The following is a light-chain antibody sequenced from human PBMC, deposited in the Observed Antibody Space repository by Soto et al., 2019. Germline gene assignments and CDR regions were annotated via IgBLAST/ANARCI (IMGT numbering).Light chain of an antibody. V-gene: IGKV3-15*01. Sequence: EIVMTQSPATLSVSPGERATLSCRASQSVSTYLAWYQQRPGQAPRLLFYGASTRATGIPARFSGSGSGTEFTLTISSLQSEDFVIYYCQQYNNWPPKTFGQGTKLEIK. J-gene: IGKJ2*01. CDR2: GAS. CDR1: QSVSTY. CDR3: QQYNNWPPKT.